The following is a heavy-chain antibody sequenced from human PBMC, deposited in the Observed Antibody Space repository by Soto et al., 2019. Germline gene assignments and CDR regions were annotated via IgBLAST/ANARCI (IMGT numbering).Heavy chain of an antibody. CDR1: GYTFTAFW. V-gene: IGHV5-10-1*01. CDR3: ARLSTGFCSKNTCQLYYGIDV. D-gene: IGHD2-2*01. J-gene: IGHJ6*02. Sequence: GESLKISCQASGYTFTAFWITWVRQMPGKGLEWMATIDPSDSYTNYSLSFQGHVTVSADKSIGSAYLKWSTLEAPESATYYCARLSTGFCSKNTCQLYYGIDVWGQGTTLTVYS. CDR2: IDPSDSYT.